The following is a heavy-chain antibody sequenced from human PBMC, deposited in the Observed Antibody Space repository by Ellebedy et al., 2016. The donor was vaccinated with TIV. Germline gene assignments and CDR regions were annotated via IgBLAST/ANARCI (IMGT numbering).Heavy chain of an antibody. CDR2: IVVGSGNT. Sequence: AASVKVSCKASGFTFTSSAMQWVRQARGQRLEWIGWIVVGSGNTNYAQKFQGRVTMTRNTSISTAYMELSSLRSEDTAVYYCARGLAAAGTIWFDPWGQGTLVTVSS. J-gene: IGHJ5*02. D-gene: IGHD6-13*01. V-gene: IGHV1-58*02. CDR1: GFTFTSSA. CDR3: ARGLAAAGTIWFDP.